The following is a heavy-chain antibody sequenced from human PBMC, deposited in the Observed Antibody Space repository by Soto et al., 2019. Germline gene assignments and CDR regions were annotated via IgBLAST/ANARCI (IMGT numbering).Heavy chain of an antibody. D-gene: IGHD3-16*01. J-gene: IGHJ5*02. Sequence: SETLSLTCTVSGGSISSGGYYWSWIRQHPGKGLEWIGYIYYSGSTYYNLSLKSRVTISADTSKNQFFMKVSSVTAADTAVFYCARHTFRPGPIANWFDPWGQGTLVTVSS. CDR2: IYYSGST. V-gene: IGHV4-31*03. CDR3: ARHTFRPGPIANWFDP. CDR1: GGSISSGGYY.